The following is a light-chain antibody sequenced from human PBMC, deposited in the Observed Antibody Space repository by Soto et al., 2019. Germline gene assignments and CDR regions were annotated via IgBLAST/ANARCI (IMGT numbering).Light chain of an antibody. J-gene: IGKJ1*01. V-gene: IGKV3-15*01. CDR1: QSLTST. CDR3: QQPNTWPPWT. CDR2: GAS. Sequence: EVVLTQCPGTLSFARRQIATLSCRPSQSLTSTYLARYQQKPGQAPRLLIYGASTRATGIPARFSGSGSETEFTLTIRSLQSEDFAVYYCQQPNTWPPWTFGQGTPVDIK.